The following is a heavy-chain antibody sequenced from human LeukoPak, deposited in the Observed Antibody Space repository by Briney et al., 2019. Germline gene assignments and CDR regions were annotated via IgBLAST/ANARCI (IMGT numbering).Heavy chain of an antibody. D-gene: IGHD6-19*01. J-gene: IGHJ5*02. V-gene: IGHV3-23*01. CDR3: AKDRHSSGWPNWIDP. CDR1: GFTFGAYA. CDR2: ISGSGDST. Sequence: PGGSLRLSCAASGFTFGAYAMSWVRQALGKELEWVSTISGSGDSTYYADSVKGRFTISRDNSKNTLYLQMNSLRADDTAVYYCAKDRHSSGWPNWIDPWGQGTLVTVSS.